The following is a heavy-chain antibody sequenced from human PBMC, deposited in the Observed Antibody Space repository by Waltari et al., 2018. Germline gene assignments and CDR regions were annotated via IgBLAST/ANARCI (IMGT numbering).Heavy chain of an antibody. CDR2: IYYSGST. J-gene: IGHJ5*02. Sequence: QLQLQESGPGLVKPSETLSLTCTVSGGSISSSSYYWGWIRQPPGKGLEWIGSIYYSGSTYYNPSLKSRVTISVDTSKNQFSLKLSSVTAADTAVYYCARHPRDAKWLVRGFDPWGQGTLVTVSS. D-gene: IGHD6-19*01. CDR1: GGSISSSSYY. CDR3: ARHPRDAKWLVRGFDP. V-gene: IGHV4-39*01.